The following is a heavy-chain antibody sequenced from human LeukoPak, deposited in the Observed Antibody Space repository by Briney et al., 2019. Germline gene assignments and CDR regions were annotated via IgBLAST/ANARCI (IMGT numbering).Heavy chain of an antibody. CDR1: GGSFSGYY. Sequence: SETLSLTCAVYGGSFSGYYWSWIRQPPGKGLEWIGEINHSGSTNYNPSLKSRATISVDTSKNQFSLKLSSVTAADTAVYYCAGGPRIAARYFDYWGQGTLVTVSS. CDR2: INHSGST. V-gene: IGHV4-34*01. D-gene: IGHD6-6*01. J-gene: IGHJ4*02. CDR3: AGGPRIAARYFDY.